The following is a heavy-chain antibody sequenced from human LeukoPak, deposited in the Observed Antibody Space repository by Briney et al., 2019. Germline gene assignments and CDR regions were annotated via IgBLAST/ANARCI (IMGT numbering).Heavy chain of an antibody. CDR1: GYTFTIYY. J-gene: IGHJ6*02. Sequence: ASVTVSRTASGYTFTIYYMHWGRQAPGQGLEWMGVIDPNSSGANYPQKVQGRVTMTRDTSTRTVYMEMSSLRPEDPAVYYCAARGSSSSPLPAMDVWGQGTTVTVSS. V-gene: IGHV1-46*01. CDR3: AARGSSSSPLPAMDV. CDR2: IDPNSSGA. D-gene: IGHD6-13*01.